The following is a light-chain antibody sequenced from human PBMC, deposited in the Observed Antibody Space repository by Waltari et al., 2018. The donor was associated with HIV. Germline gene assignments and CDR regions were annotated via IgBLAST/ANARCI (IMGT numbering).Light chain of an antibody. CDR2: DVS. CDR1: SSDVGGYNY. J-gene: IGLJ1*01. CDR3: SSYTSSSTPFV. V-gene: IGLV2-14*04. Sequence: TISCTGTSSDVGGYNYVSWYQQHPGKAPKLMIYDVSNRPSGVSNRFSGSKSGNTASLTISGLQAEDEADYYCSSYTSSSTPFVFGTGTKVTVL.